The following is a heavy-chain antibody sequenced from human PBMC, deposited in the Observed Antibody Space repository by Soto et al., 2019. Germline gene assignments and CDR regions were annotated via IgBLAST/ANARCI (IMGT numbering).Heavy chain of an antibody. CDR3: ARGGGVGVAGSAAFDM. J-gene: IGHJ3*02. D-gene: IGHD3-3*01. CDR2: INPATGAA. CDR1: GYPVTAYY. Sequence: QLHLVQSGAVVKKPGASVTVSCSASGYPVTAYYMHWVRQAPGRGLEWMGGINPATGAAKYTQTFQGRVTLTGATSTRTILMELSGLTSEERPVFCGARGGGVGVAGSAAFDMWGQGTLVTVSS. V-gene: IGHV1-2*02.